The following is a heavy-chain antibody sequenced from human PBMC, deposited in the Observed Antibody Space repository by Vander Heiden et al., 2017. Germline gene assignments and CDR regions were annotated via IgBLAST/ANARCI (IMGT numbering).Heavy chain of an antibody. Sequence: VQLVEAGAEVNKPGAFVKVFCKASGYTFTNYDIHWVRQAPGQGLEWMGIINPSGGTTSYAQKFQGRVSMTRDTSTSTVYMELSSLRSEDTAVYYCARSFDHWGQGTLVTVSS. CDR3: ARSFDH. CDR2: INPSGGTT. J-gene: IGHJ5*02. V-gene: IGHV1-46*01. CDR1: GYTFTNYD.